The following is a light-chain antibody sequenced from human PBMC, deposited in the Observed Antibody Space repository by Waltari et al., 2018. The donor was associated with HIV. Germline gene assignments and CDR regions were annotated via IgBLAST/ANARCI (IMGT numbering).Light chain of an antibody. J-gene: IGLJ2*01. CDR1: DLGSKS. V-gene: IGLV3-21*04. CDR2: DDS. Sequence: SYVLTQPPSVSVAPGATATLSCGGTDLGSKSVHWYQQSPGQAPLRVIYDDSDRPSGIPERFSASKFGNTATLTISRVEAGDEADYYCQVWDSSSDQGVFGGGTKLTVL. CDR3: QVWDSSSDQGV.